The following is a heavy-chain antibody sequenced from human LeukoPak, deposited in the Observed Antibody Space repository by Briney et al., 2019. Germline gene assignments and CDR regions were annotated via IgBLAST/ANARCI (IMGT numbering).Heavy chain of an antibody. V-gene: IGHV4-61*02. CDR3: ARSDYVWGSYRYLDY. CDR2: IYTSGST. D-gene: IGHD3-16*02. Sequence: SGTLSLTCTVSLGSISSGIYYGSWTRQPAGEGLECIGRIYTSGSTTYNPYLTSRVTIPVATSNNKFSLKLNSVTAADTAVYYCARSDYVWGSYRYLDYWGQGTLVTVSS. CDR1: LGSISSGIYY. J-gene: IGHJ4*02.